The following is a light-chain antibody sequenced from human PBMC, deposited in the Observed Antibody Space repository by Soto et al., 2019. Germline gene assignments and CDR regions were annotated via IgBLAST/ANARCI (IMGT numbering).Light chain of an antibody. CDR1: SNDVGGYNY. Sequence: QSALTQPASVSGSPGQSITISCTGSSNDVGGYNYVSWYQQHPGQAPKLIIYEVSDRPSGVSPRFSGSKSGNTASLTISGLQVEDEADYFCTSYTSTIPYVLGSGTKVTVL. CDR3: TSYTSTIPYV. V-gene: IGLV2-14*01. CDR2: EVS. J-gene: IGLJ1*01.